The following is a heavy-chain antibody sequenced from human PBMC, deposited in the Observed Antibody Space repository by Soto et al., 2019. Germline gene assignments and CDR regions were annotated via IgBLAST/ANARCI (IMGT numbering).Heavy chain of an antibody. CDR3: ARWSYLDY. CDR2: ISGSDGKT. Sequence: GGSLRLSCAASGFSFGSYALSWVRQAPGKGLEWVSTISGSDGKTFYADSVKGRFSISRDTSQSTLYLQMNSLRADDTAMYYCARWSYLDYWGQGXRVTVSS. CDR1: GFSFGSYA. J-gene: IGHJ4*02. D-gene: IGHD3-3*01. V-gene: IGHV3-23*01.